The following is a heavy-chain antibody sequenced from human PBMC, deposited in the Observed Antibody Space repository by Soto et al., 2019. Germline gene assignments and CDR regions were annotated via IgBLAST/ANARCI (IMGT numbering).Heavy chain of an antibody. CDR1: GFTFSSYA. D-gene: IGHD6-6*01. CDR3: AKSKYSSSSYYYYYGMDV. Sequence: EVQLLESGGGLVQPGGSLRLSCAASGFTFSSYAMSWVRQAPGKGLEWVSAISGSGGSTYYADSVKGRFTISRDNSKNTLYLQMNSLRAEDTAVYYCAKSKYSSSSYYYYYGMDVWGQGTTVTVSS. V-gene: IGHV3-23*01. CDR2: ISGSGGST. J-gene: IGHJ6*02.